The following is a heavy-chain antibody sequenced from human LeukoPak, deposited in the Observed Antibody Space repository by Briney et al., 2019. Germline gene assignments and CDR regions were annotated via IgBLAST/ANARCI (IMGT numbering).Heavy chain of an antibody. CDR3: ASQLGYCTNGVCLYWYFDL. D-gene: IGHD2-8*01. CDR2: IYYSGST. J-gene: IGHJ2*01. V-gene: IGHV4-39*01. Sequence: PSETLSLTCTVSGGSISSSSYYWGWIRQPPGKGLEWIGSIYYSGSTYYNPSLKSRVTISVDTSKNRFSLKLSSVTAADTAVYYCASQLGYCTNGVCLYWYFDLWGRGTLVTVSS. CDR1: GGSISSSSYY.